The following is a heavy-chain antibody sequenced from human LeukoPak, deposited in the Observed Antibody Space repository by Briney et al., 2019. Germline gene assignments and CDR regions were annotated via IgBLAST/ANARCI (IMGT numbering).Heavy chain of an antibody. Sequence: PSETLSLTCAVYGGSFSGYYWSWIRQPPGKGLEWIGEINHSGSTNYNPSLKSRVTISVDTSKNQFSLKLSSVTAADTAVYYCARWVAEAGTHLLGHYYFDYWGQGTLVTVSS. D-gene: IGHD6-19*01. CDR3: ARWVAEAGTHLLGHYYFDY. V-gene: IGHV4-34*01. CDR1: GGSFSGYY. J-gene: IGHJ4*02. CDR2: INHSGST.